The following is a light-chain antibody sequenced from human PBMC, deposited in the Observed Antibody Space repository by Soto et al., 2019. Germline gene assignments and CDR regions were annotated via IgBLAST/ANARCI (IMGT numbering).Light chain of an antibody. CDR1: QNVLYSTNNKNY. Sequence: DIVMTQSPDSLAVSLGERATINCKSSQNVLYSTNNKNYLGWYQQKPGHPPKLLIYWASTRESGVPDRFSGRGSGTDFTLTISSLQAEDVAVYYCQQYFSSPFTFGPGTTVAIK. J-gene: IGKJ3*01. V-gene: IGKV4-1*01. CDR3: QQYFSSPFT. CDR2: WAS.